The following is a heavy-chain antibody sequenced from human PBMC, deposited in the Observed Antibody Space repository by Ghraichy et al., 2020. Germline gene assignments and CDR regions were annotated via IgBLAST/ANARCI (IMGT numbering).Heavy chain of an antibody. CDR1: GDSITSGSYY. J-gene: IGHJ5*02. Sequence: SETLSLTCTVSGDSITSGSYYWGWIRQPPGKGLEWIGTVYHRGNTYYNPSLTSRVTISVDTSKTVFSLWLSSVTAADTAVYDCARLWGRMIMTGGLRYNWFDPWGQGALVTVSS. CDR2: VYHRGNT. CDR3: ARLWGRMIMTGGLRYNWFDP. V-gene: IGHV4-39*07. D-gene: IGHD3-16*01.